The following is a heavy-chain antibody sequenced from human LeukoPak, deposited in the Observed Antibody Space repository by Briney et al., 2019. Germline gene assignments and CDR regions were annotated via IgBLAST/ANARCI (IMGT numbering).Heavy chain of an antibody. J-gene: IGHJ3*02. Sequence: PSETLSLTCTVSGGSISSYYWSWIRQPPGKGLEWIGCIYYSGSTNYNPSLKSRVTISVDTSKNQFSLKLSSVTAADTAVYYCARGLYYDFWSGPQVGAFDIWGQGTMVTVSS. V-gene: IGHV4-59*01. CDR1: GGSISSYY. D-gene: IGHD3-3*01. CDR3: ARGLYYDFWSGPQVGAFDI. CDR2: IYYSGST.